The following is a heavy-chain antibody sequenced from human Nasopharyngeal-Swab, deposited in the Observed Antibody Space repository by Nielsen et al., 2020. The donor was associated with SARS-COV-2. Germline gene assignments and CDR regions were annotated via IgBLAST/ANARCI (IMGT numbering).Heavy chain of an antibody. CDR3: AKAFDY. Sequence: GESLKISCAASGFTFSSYGMRWVRQAPGKGLEWVAVISYDGSNKYYADSVKGRFTISRDNSKNTLYLQMNSLRAEDTAVYYCAKAFDYWGQGTLVTVSS. CDR1: GFTFSSYG. CDR2: ISYDGSNK. V-gene: IGHV3-30*18. J-gene: IGHJ4*02.